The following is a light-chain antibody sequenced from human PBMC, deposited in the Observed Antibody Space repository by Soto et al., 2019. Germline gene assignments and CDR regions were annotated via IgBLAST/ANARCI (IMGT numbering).Light chain of an antibody. CDR1: SRDVGGYNY. V-gene: IGLV2-14*01. J-gene: IGLJ2*01. CDR3: SSYVSSSTFVV. Sequence: QSAPTQPASVSGSPGHSITISCTGTSRDVGGYNYVSWHQQHPGKAPKVIITEVSNRPSGVSNRFSGSKSGNTASLTISGLQAEDEADYYCSSYVSSSTFVVFGGGTKLTVL. CDR2: EVS.